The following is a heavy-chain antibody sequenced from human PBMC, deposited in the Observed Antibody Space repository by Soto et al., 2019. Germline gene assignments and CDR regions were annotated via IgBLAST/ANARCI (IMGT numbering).Heavy chain of an antibody. CDR3: ARGKLVAAAEG. CDR1: GYTFTSFD. Sequence: ASVKVSCKASGYTFTSFDINWVRQATGQGLEWMGWMNPNSGNTGYAQRFQGRVTMTRNTSISTAYMELSSLRYEDTAVYYCARGKLVAAAEGWGQGTLVTVSS. D-gene: IGHD2-15*01. CDR2: MNPNSGNT. J-gene: IGHJ4*02. V-gene: IGHV1-8*01.